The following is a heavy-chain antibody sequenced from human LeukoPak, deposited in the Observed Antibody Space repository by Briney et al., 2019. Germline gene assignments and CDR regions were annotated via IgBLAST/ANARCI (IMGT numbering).Heavy chain of an antibody. V-gene: IGHV3-30*02. CDR2: LQNDGGDI. Sequence: PGGSLRLSCAASGFTFSNYGMHWVRQAPDKGLEWVAFLQNDGGDIHYADSVEGRFTISRDNSKNTLYLQMNSLRAEDTAVYYCAKEPKQQLVPTPFDYWGQGTLVTVSS. D-gene: IGHD6-13*01. J-gene: IGHJ4*02. CDR1: GFTFSNYG. CDR3: AKEPKQQLVPTPFDY.